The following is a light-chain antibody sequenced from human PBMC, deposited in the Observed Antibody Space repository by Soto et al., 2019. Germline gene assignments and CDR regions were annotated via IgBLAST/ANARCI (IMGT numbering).Light chain of an antibody. J-gene: IGKJ5*01. CDR2: DAS. CDR1: QSISRW. CDR3: QQRSNWPIT. V-gene: IGKV1-5*01. Sequence: DIQMTQSPSTLSASVGYIVTITCRVSQSISRWLAWYQQKPGKAPKFLIYDASSRATGIPDRFSGSGSGTDFTLTISSLEPEDFAVYYCQQRSNWPITFGQGTRLEI.